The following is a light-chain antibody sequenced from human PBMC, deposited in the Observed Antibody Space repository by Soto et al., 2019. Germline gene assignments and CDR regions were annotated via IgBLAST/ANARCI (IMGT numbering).Light chain of an antibody. CDR1: NSDVGTYNY. Sequence: QSALAQPPSASGSPGQSVTITCTGTNSDVGTYNYVSWYQHHPGKAPKFLIYEVRNRPSGISSRFSGSRSGNTASLTISGLQSEDEGDYYCSAYTARSTLVFGGGTKLTVL. CDR3: SAYTARSTLV. V-gene: IGLV2-14*01. J-gene: IGLJ3*02. CDR2: EVR.